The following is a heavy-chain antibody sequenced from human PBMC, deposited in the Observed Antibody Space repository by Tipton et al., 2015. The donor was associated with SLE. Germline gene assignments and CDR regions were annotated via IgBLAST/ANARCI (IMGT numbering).Heavy chain of an antibody. CDR3: ARGKDYDFWSGYYRRDASDI. J-gene: IGHJ3*02. CDR1: GFTVSSNY. D-gene: IGHD3-3*01. CDR2: IYSGGST. Sequence: GSLRLSCAASGFTVSSNYMSWVRQAPGKGLEWVSVIYSGGSTYYADSVKGRFTISRDNSKNTLYLQMNSLRAEDTAVYYCARGKDYDFWSGYYRRDASDIWGQGTMVTVSS. V-gene: IGHV3-66*02.